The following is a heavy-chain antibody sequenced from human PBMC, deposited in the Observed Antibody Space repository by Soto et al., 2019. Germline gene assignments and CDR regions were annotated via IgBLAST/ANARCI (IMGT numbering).Heavy chain of an antibody. CDR1: GFTFSSYW. D-gene: IGHD4-17*01. V-gene: IGHV3-74*01. CDR2: IKFDGSTT. Sequence: EVQLVESGGGLVQPGGSLRLSCVASGFTFSSYWMHGVRQAPGKGLVWVSRIKFDGSTTNYADSVKGRYSISRDNARNTVFLQMNSLRVEDTGMYYCARGLRNFYGADVWGQGTTVTVSS. CDR3: ARGLRNFYGADV. J-gene: IGHJ6*02.